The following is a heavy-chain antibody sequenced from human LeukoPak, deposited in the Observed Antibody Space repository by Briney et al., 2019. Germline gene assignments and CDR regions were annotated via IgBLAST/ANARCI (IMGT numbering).Heavy chain of an antibody. CDR3: AKDQGASGWGAFDY. J-gene: IGHJ4*02. D-gene: IGHD6-19*01. Sequence: PGGSLRLSCAASGTNFEDYAMHWVRQAPGKGLEWVSFISGDGGTTYYADSVKGRFTISRDNSKTSLYLQMNSLRTEDTALYYCAKDQGASGWGAFDYWGQGTLVTVSS. CDR1: GTNFEDYA. CDR2: ISGDGGTT. V-gene: IGHV3-43*02.